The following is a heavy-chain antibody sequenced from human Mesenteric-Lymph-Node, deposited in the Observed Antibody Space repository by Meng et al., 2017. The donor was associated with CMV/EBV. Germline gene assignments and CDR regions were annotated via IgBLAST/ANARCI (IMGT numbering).Heavy chain of an antibody. CDR2: ISGNGSRT. V-gene: IGHV3-23*01. CDR1: GFTFSSDA. D-gene: IGHD5-18*01. Sequence: CTDSGFTFSSDAMKWVRQAAGMRLEGVTSISGNGSRTTNAEVVKGRFNVSRDKSRNTVYLKMNSLRAEDKAGYYCAKGATWIPRFDYWGQGTLVTVSS. CDR3: AKGATWIPRFDY. J-gene: IGHJ4*02.